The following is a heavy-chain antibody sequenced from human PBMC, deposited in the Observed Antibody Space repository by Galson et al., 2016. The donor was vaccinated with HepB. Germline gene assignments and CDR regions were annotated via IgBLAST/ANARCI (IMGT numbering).Heavy chain of an antibody. V-gene: IGHV4-61*01. CDR3: ARDGSAAGTSLDY. CDR2: MYYSGST. J-gene: IGHJ4*02. D-gene: IGHD6-13*01. CDR1: GGSVSSGPYY. Sequence: ETLSLTCTVSGGSVSSGPYYWSWIRQPPGKGLEWIGFMYYSGSTNYNPSLKSRVTISVDTSKNQFSLKLSSVTAADTAVYYCARDGSAAGTSLDYWGQGTLVTVSS.